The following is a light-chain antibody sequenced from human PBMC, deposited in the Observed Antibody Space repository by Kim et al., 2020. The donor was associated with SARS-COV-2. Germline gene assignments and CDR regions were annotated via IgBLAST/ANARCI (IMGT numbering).Light chain of an antibody. CDR3: KKNENYPRT. J-gene: IGKJ2*01. V-gene: IGKV1-16*02. CDR1: QDIRHN. Sequence: DIQMTQSPSSLSASVGDRVTITCRASQDIRHNLVWIQQKPGKGPKSLIYGASRLLSGVPSNFSGSGSGTDFTLVINSLQPDDFATYNGKKNENYPRTFGEGTKVEI. CDR2: GAS.